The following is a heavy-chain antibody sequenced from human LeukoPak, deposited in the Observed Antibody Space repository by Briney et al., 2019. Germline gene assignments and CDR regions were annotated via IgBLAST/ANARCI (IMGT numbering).Heavy chain of an antibody. CDR1: GFTFSNYW. D-gene: IGHD6-19*01. V-gene: IGHV3-7*01. CDR3: ARREYSSGWFVWGS. CDR2: IKQDGSEK. Sequence: GGSLRLSCAASGFTFSNYWMTWVRQAPGKGLEWVANIKQDGSEKSYVDSVKGRFTISRDNARNSLYLQMNSVRAEDTAVYHCARREYSSGWFVWGSWGQGTLVSVSS. J-gene: IGHJ5*02.